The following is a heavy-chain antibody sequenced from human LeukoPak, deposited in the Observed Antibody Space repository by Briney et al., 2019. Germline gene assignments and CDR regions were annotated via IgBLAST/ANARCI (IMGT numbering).Heavy chain of an antibody. Sequence: GGSLRLSCAASGFTFSSYGMHWVRQAPGKGLEWVAVIWFDGSNKYYADSVKGRFTISRDNAKNSLYLQMNSLRDEDTAVYYCARAELDIWGQGTMVTVSS. D-gene: IGHD5-24*01. CDR1: GFTFSSYG. CDR3: ARAELDI. CDR2: IWFDGSNK. V-gene: IGHV3-33*01. J-gene: IGHJ3*02.